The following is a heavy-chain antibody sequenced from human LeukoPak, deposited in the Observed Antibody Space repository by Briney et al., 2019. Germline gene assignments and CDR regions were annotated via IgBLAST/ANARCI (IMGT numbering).Heavy chain of an antibody. D-gene: IGHD3-10*01. CDR2: IYHSGST. Sequence: SETLSLTCTVSGYSISSGYYWGWIRQPPGKGLEWIGSIYHSGSTYYNPSLKSRVTISVDTSKNQFSLKLSSGTAADTAVYYCAREGPYYYGSGSYYNVWGQGTLVTVSS. CDR1: GYSISSGYY. J-gene: IGHJ4*02. V-gene: IGHV4-38-2*02. CDR3: AREGPYYYGSGSYYNV.